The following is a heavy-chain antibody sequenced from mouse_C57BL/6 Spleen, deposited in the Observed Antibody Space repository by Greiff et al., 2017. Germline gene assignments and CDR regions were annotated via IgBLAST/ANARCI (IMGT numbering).Heavy chain of an antibody. CDR1: GYTFTSYW. CDR3: ATRGSSGYGYAMDY. J-gene: IGHJ4*01. D-gene: IGHD3-2*02. CDR2: IDPNSGGT. Sequence: QVHVKQPGAELVKPGASVKLSCKASGYTFTSYWMHWVKQRPGRGLEWIGRIDPNSGGTKYNEKFKSKATLTVDKPSSTAYMQLSSLTSEDSAVYYCATRGSSGYGYAMDYWGQGTSVTVSS. V-gene: IGHV1-72*01.